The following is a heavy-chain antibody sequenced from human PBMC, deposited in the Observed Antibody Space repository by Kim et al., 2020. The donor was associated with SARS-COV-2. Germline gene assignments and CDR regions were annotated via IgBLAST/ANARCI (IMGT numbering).Heavy chain of an antibody. J-gene: IGHJ6*02. V-gene: IGHV1-18*01. D-gene: IGHD3-10*01. CDR3: ARGSRVRGVAVFSPGYYYYGMDV. Sequence: ASVKVSCKASGYTFTSYGISWVRQAPGQGLEWMGWISAYNGNTNYAQKLQDRVTMITDTSTSTAYMELRSLRSADTAVYYCARGSRVRGVAVFSPGYYYYGMDVWGQGTTVTVSS. CDR2: ISAYNGNT. CDR1: GYTFTSYG.